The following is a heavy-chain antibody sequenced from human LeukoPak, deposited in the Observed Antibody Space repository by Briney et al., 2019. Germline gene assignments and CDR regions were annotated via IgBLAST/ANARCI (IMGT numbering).Heavy chain of an antibody. Sequence: GGSLRLSCAASGFTFSNYAMSWVRQAPGKGLEWVSTISGSGGSTYYADSVKGRSTISRDNSKNTLYLQMNSLRAEDTAVYYCAKDKLAGSGSYSRFFDYWGQGTLVTVSS. J-gene: IGHJ4*02. D-gene: IGHD1-26*01. V-gene: IGHV3-23*01. CDR2: ISGSGGST. CDR3: AKDKLAGSGSYSRFFDY. CDR1: GFTFSNYA.